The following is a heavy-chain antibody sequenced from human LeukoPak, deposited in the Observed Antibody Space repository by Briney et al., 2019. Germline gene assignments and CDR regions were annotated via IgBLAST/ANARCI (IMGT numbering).Heavy chain of an antibody. CDR3: AREGGSGYCGGDCYPN. J-gene: IGHJ4*02. CDR1: GFTFSSYE. D-gene: IGHD2-21*02. V-gene: IGHV3-48*03. CDR2: ISSSGSTI. Sequence: GGSLSLSCAASGFTFSSYEMNWVRQAPGKGLEWVSYISSSGSTIYYADSVKGRFTISRDNAKNSLYLQMNSLRAEDTAVYYCAREGGSGYCGGDCYPNWGQGTLVTVSS.